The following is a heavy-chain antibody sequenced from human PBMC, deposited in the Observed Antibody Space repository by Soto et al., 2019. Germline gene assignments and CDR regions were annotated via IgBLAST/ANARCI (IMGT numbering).Heavy chain of an antibody. Sequence: QVQLQQSGPGLVKPSQTLSLTCAISGDSVSSNSVTWDWIRQSPSRGLEWLGRTYYRSKWYYDYGIYVNSRITINPDTSKNQFSLQLNSVTPEDTAVFYCARLIANSSFLAWGQGTLVTVSS. J-gene: IGHJ4*02. CDR3: ARLIANSSFLA. V-gene: IGHV6-1*01. CDR2: TYYRSKWYY. CDR1: GDSVSSNSVT. D-gene: IGHD6-6*01.